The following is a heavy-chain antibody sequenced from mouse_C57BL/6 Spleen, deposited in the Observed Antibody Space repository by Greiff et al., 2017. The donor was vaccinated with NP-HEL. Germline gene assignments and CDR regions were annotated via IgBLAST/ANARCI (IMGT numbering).Heavy chain of an antibody. J-gene: IGHJ4*01. V-gene: IGHV1-55*01. CDR1: GYTFTSYW. CDR3: ARHSPTYYYGSSIYAMDY. D-gene: IGHD1-1*01. Sequence: QVQLQQPGAELVKPGASVKMSCKASGYTFTSYWITWVKQRPGQGLEWIGDIYPGSGSTNYNEKFKSKATLTVDTSSSTAYMQLSSLTSEDSAVYYCARHSPTYYYGSSIYAMDYWGQGTSVTVSS. CDR2: IYPGSGST.